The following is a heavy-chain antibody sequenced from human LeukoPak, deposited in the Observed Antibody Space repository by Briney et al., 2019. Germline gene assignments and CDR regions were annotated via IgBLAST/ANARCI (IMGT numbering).Heavy chain of an antibody. CDR1: GFTFRSYA. J-gene: IGHJ6*04. V-gene: IGHV3-30*04. Sequence: QAGGSQRLFCAASGFTFRSYAMHWVRQAPDKGLECVADISYNGSNKYYADSVRGRFTIPRDNSKNTLYLQMNSLGAEDTAVYYCTKDLYGSGSKSCGMDVWGKGTTVTVSS. CDR3: TKDLYGSGSKSCGMDV. D-gene: IGHD3-10*01. CDR2: ISYNGSNK.